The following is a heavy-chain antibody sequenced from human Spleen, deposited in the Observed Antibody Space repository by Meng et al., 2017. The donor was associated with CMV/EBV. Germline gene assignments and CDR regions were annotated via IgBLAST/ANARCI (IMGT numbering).Heavy chain of an antibody. D-gene: IGHD4-11*01. CDR2: ISNSGSTI. Sequence: GESLKISCAASGFTFSDYYMSWIRQAPGKGLEWVSYISNSGSTIYYADSVRGRFTISRDNAKNSLYLQMNSLRAEDTAVYYCARDFTVTTLSFFDYWGQGALVTVSS. CDR3: ARDFTVTTLSFFDY. CDR1: GFTFSDYY. J-gene: IGHJ4*02. V-gene: IGHV3-11*01.